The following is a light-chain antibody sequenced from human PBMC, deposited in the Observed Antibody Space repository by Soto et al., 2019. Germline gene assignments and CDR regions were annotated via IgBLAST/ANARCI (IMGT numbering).Light chain of an antibody. CDR2: AAF. CDR3: QQNYSTPLA. CDR1: QSINRD. Sequence: DIQMTQSPFSLSASVGDRVTITCRASQSINRDLNWYQQKPGKAPNLLIYAAFTLERGVPSRFSGSGSGTDFTLTISSLQLEDFATYYCQQNYSTPLAFGGGTKVDIK. V-gene: IGKV1-39*01. J-gene: IGKJ4*01.